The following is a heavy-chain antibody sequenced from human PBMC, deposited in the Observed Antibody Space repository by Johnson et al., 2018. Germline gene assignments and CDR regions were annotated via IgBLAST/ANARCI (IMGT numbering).Heavy chain of an antibody. V-gene: IGHV3-30*14. J-gene: IGHJ3*01. CDR2: ISYDGRHK. CDR3: ARDYLAYCVGDCYSDAFDL. CDR1: GFTFSSYA. D-gene: IGHD2-21*02. Sequence: QVQLLESGGGVVQXGRSLRLSCAASGFTFSSYAMHWVRQAPGKGLEWVAVISYDGRHKYYADSVKGRFPITRDNSKNTPYLQMTSLRAEDTAVYYCARDYLAYCVGDCYSDAFDLWGQVTMVTVSS.